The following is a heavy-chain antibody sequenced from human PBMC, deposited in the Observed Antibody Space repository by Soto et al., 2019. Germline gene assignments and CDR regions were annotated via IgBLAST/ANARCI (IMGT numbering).Heavy chain of an antibody. V-gene: IGHV4-31*03. CDR3: ARQSNTAIVRFDWFDP. CDR1: GGSISSGGYY. D-gene: IGHD5-18*01. Sequence: QVQLQESGPGLVKPSQTLSLTCTVSGGSISSGGYYWSWIHQHPGKGLEWIGYIYYSGRTYYNPSLKSRVTISVDTSKNQFSLKLSSVTAADTAVYYCARQSNTAIVRFDWFDPWGQGTLVTVSS. CDR2: IYYSGRT. J-gene: IGHJ5*02.